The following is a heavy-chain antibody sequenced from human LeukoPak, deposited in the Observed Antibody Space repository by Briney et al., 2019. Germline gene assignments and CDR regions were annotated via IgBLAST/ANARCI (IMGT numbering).Heavy chain of an antibody. J-gene: IGHJ3*02. CDR3: ASCYGGNGPDAFDI. CDR1: GGSISSGDYY. V-gene: IGHV4-30-4*01. Sequence: SQTLSLTCTVSGGSISSGDYYWSWIRQPPGKGLEWLGYIYYSGSTYYNPSLKSRVTISVDTSKNQFSLKLSSVTAADTAVYYCASCYGGNGPDAFDIWGQGTMVTVSS. D-gene: IGHD4-23*01. CDR2: IYYSGST.